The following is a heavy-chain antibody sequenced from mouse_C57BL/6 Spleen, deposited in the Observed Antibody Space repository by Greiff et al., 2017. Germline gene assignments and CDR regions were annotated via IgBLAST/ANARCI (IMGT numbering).Heavy chain of an antibody. CDR1: GFSLTSYG. Sequence: LQESGPGLVQPSQSLSITCTVSGFSLTSYGVHWVRQSPGKGLEWLGVIWSGGSTDYNAAFISRLSLSKDNSKSQVFFKMNSLHADDTAIYYCARGSIYYGNYYAMDYWGQGTSVTVSS. D-gene: IGHD2-1*01. CDR3: ARGSIYYGNYYAMDY. J-gene: IGHJ4*01. CDR2: IWSGGST. V-gene: IGHV2-2*01.